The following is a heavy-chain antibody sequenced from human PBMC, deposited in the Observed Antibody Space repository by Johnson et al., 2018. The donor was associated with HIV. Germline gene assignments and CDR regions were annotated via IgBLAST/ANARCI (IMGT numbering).Heavy chain of an antibody. CDR3: AREGVVGVKDGLI. J-gene: IGHJ3*02. Sequence: EVQLVESGGGLAQPGGSLRLSCAASGITVSSNYMSWVRQAPGKGLEWVSVIYGSNSTYYADSVKGRFTISRDKSKNTLSLQMNSLRAEDTAVYYCAREGVVGVKDGLIWGQGTIVTVSS. V-gene: IGHV3-66*01. CDR2: IYGSNST. D-gene: IGHD1-26*01. CDR1: GITVSSNY.